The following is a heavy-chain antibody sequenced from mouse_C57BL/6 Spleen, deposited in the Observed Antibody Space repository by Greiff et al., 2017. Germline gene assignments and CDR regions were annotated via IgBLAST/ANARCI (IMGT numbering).Heavy chain of an antibody. J-gene: IGHJ4*01. CDR3: SRGDLSYGGYYDYAMGD. V-gene: IGHV1-80*01. D-gene: IGHD2-3*01. CDR2: IYPGDGDT. CDR1: GYAFSSYW. Sequence: QVQLQQSGAELVKPGASVKISCKASGYAFSSYWMNWVKQRPGKGLEWIGQIYPGDGDTNYNGKFKGKATLTADKSSSTAYMQLSSLSSEDSAVYFCSRGDLSYGGYYDYAMGDRGQKTSVTVSS.